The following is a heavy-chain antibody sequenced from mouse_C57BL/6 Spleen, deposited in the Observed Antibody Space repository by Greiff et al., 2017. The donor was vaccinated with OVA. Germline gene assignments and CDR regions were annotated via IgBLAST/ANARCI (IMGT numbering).Heavy chain of an antibody. CDR2: IRLKSDNYAT. V-gene: IGHV6-3*01. CDR1: GFTFSNYW. D-gene: IGHD2-4*01. CDR3: SYYDYDGGY. J-gene: IGHJ2*01. Sequence: EVKVVESGGGLVQPGGSMKLSCVASGFTFSNYWMNWVRQSPEKGLEWVAQIRLKSDNYATHYAESVKGRFTISRDDSKSIVYLQMNNLRAEDTGIYYCSYYDYDGGYWGQGTTLTVSS.